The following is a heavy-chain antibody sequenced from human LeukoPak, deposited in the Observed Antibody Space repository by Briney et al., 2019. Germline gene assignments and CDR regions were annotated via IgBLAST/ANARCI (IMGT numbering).Heavy chain of an antibody. CDR3: ARDRLGYCSGGNCCSSDY. J-gene: IGHJ4*02. Sequence: ASVKVSCKASGYTFTSYGFSWVRQAPGQGLEWMGWISAYNGNTNYAQRLQGRVTLTTDTSTSTAYMELRSLRSDDTAVYYCARDRLGYCSGGNCCSSDYWGQGTLVTVSS. CDR1: GYTFTSYG. CDR2: ISAYNGNT. V-gene: IGHV1-18*01. D-gene: IGHD2-15*01.